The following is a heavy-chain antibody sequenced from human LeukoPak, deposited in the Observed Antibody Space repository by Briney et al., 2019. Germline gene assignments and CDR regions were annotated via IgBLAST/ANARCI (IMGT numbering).Heavy chain of an antibody. D-gene: IGHD3-10*01. Sequence: PSETLSLTCTVSGGSISSGGYYWSWIRQHPGKGLEWIGNIYYSGSTYNNPSLKCRVTISVDTSKNQFSLKLSSVSAADTAVYYCARSLRFGDPNFDYWGRGILVTVSS. CDR1: GGSISSGGYY. J-gene: IGHJ4*02. CDR3: ARSLRFGDPNFDY. CDR2: IYYSGST. V-gene: IGHV4-31*03.